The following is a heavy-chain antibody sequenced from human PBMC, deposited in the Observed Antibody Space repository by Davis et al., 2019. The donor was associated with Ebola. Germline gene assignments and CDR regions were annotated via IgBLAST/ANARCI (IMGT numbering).Heavy chain of an antibody. J-gene: IGHJ4*02. CDR2: VSHSQRET. V-gene: IGHV3-30*04. CDR1: GFTFRNYA. CDR3: ARAVFHEVLDY. Sequence: GESLKISCAASGFTFRNYAMHWVRQAPGKGLEWVAVVSHSQRETFYADSVKGRFTISRDNSENTLYLQMNSLTADDTAVYYCARAVFHEVLDYWGQGTPVTVS. D-gene: IGHD3-3*01.